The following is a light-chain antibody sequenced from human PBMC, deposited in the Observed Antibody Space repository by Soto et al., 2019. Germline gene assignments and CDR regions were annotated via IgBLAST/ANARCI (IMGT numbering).Light chain of an antibody. CDR3: QQVCTFSRT. Sequence: DIQMTQSPSTLSASVGDRVTITCRASQSINTWLAWYQQKPGEAPKLLIYEGSTLERGVPSRFSGSGSGTEFTPPHRNLQTDDFATFFCQQVCTFSRTFGQRTKVEVQ. V-gene: IGKV1-5*03. CDR1: QSINTW. CDR2: EGS. J-gene: IGKJ1*01.